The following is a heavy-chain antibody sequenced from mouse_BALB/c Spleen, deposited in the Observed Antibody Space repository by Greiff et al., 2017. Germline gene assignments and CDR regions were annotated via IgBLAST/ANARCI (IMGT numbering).Heavy chain of an antibody. J-gene: IGHJ4*01. V-gene: IGHV2-5-1*01. CDR2: IWRGGST. Sequence: VQRVESGPSLVQPSQSLSITCTVSGFSLTSYGVHWVRQSPGKGLEWLGVIWRGGSTDYNAAFMSRLSITKDNSKSQVFFKMNSLQADDTAIYYCAKNRITTDYYAMDYWGQGTSVTVSS. D-gene: IGHD2-4*01. CDR3: AKNRITTDYYAMDY. CDR1: GFSLTSYG.